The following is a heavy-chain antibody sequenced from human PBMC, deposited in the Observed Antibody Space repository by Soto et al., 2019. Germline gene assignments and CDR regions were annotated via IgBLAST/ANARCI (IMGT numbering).Heavy chain of an antibody. CDR2: IYYSGST. Sequence: QVQLQESGPGLVKPSQTLSLTCTVSGGSISSGGSYWSWIRQHPGKGLEWIGYIYYSGSTYYNPYLKSRVSISVDMSKNQFSLKLSSVTAADTAVYYCARGSILWCLDYWGQGTLVTVSS. CDR1: GGSISSGGSY. CDR3: ARGSILWCLDY. V-gene: IGHV4-31*03. J-gene: IGHJ4*02. D-gene: IGHD2-21*01.